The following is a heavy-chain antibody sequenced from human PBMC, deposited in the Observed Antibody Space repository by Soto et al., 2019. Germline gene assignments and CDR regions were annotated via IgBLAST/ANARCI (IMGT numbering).Heavy chain of an antibody. D-gene: IGHD1-1*01. V-gene: IGHV4-39*01. CDR1: GGSISSSSYY. Sequence: SETLSLTCTVSGGSISSSSYYWGWIRQPPGKGLEWIGSIYYSGSTYYNPSLKSRVTISVDTSKNQFSLKLSSVTAADTAVYYCARQDFEGATGTVDYWGQGTLVTVSS. J-gene: IGHJ4*02. CDR2: IYYSGST. CDR3: ARQDFEGATGTVDY.